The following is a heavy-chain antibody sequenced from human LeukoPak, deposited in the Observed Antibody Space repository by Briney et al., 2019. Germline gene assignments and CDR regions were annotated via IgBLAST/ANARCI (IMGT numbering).Heavy chain of an antibody. CDR3: AREGGGFDF. D-gene: IGHD3-16*01. Sequence: SETLSLTCTVSGGSISSSSSYWGWIRQPPGKGLEWIGSIYYSGSTYYNPSLKSRVIMSVDTSKNQFSLKLSSVTAADTAVYYCAREGGGFDFWGQGTLVTVSS. V-gene: IGHV4-39*07. CDR1: GGSISSSSSY. J-gene: IGHJ4*02. CDR2: IYYSGST.